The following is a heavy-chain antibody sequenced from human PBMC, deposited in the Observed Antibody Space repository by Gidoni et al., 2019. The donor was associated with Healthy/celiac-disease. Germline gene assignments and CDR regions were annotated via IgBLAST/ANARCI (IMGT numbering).Heavy chain of an antibody. V-gene: IGHV3-9*01. D-gene: IGHD4-17*01. J-gene: IGHJ4*02. Sequence: EVQLVESGGGLVQPGRSLRLSCAASGFTFDDYAMHWVRQAPGKGLEWVSGISWNSGSIGYADSVKGRFTISRDNAKNSLYLQMNSLRAEDTALYYCAKDIAYGDYGGVYWGQGTLVTVSS. CDR1: GFTFDDYA. CDR2: ISWNSGSI. CDR3: AKDIAYGDYGGVY.